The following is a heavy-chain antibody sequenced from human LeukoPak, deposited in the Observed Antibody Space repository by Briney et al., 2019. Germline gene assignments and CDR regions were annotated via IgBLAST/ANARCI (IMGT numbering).Heavy chain of an antibody. J-gene: IGHJ6*03. CDR2: IYYSGST. CDR3: ARDYYYYYMDV. V-gene: IGHV4-39*07. Sequence: SETLSLTCTVSGGSISSSNYYWDWIRQPPEKGLEWIGSIYYSGSTYYNPSLKSRVTISVDTSKNQFSLKLSSVSAADTAVYYCARDYYYYYMDVWGKGTTVTVSS. CDR1: GGSISSSNYY.